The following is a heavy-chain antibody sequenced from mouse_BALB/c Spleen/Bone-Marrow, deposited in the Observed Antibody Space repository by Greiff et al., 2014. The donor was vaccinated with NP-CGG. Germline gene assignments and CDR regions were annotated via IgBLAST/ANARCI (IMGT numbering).Heavy chain of an antibody. J-gene: IGHJ3*01. CDR1: GYSFTGYY. Sequence: VQLQQSGPELVKPGPSVKISCKASGYSFTGYYMHWVKQSHGKSLEWIGEINPYNGXXXXXXKXKXKAXXXVXTSXXXXFMELXXXTSEDSLVYYCARQLNGNNAYWGQGTLVTVSA. D-gene: IGHD2-1*01. V-gene: IGHV1S30*01. CDR3: ARQLNGNNAY. CDR2: INPYNGXX.